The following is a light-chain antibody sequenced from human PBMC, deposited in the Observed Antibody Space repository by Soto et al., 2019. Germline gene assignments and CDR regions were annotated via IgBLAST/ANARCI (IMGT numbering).Light chain of an antibody. CDR3: QQYYTYGQM. J-gene: IGKJ1*01. CDR2: AAS. V-gene: IGKV1-39*01. CDR1: QSISSY. Sequence: DIKMKQSPASLSVSIGDRVTITCRASQSISSYLNWYQQKPGKAPNLLIYAASSLESGVPSTFSGSGSGTEFTLTISSLQPDDFATYYCQQYYTYGQMFGQGTKVDIK.